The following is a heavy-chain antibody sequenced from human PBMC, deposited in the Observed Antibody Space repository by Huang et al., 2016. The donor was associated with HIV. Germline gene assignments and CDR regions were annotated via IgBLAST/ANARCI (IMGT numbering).Heavy chain of an antibody. J-gene: IGHJ4*02. V-gene: IGHV4-59*13. CDR3: ARRGVAAKHFDF. CDR2: GSVNGNT. Sequence: QVHLRESGPGLVKPSETLSLSCSVSGDSMNSSYWNWVRQPPGKGLEWIGHGSVNGNTKYNPSLRSRVTISVDTSKKQFYLKLNSVTAGDTAVYYCARRGVAAKHFDFWGQGIVVTVSS. D-gene: IGHD3-10*01. CDR1: GDSMNSSY.